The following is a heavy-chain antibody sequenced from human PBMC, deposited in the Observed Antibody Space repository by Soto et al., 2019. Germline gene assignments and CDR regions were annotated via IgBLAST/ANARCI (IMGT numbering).Heavy chain of an antibody. Sequence: QVQLVESGGGLVKPGGSLRLSCAASGFTFSDYYMSWIRQAPGKGLEWVSYISSSGSTIYYADSVKGRFTISRDNAKNSLYLQMNSLRAEDTAVYYCARELLNYDYVWGSYRPDAFDIWGQGTMVTVSS. CDR1: GFTFSDYY. CDR2: ISSSGSTI. J-gene: IGHJ3*02. V-gene: IGHV3-11*01. CDR3: ARELLNYDYVWGSYRPDAFDI. D-gene: IGHD3-16*02.